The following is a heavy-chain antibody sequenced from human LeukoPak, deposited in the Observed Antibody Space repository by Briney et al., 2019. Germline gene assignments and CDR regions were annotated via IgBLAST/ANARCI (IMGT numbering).Heavy chain of an antibody. CDR1: GFTFSSYG. CDR3: ARGQWLVSWDGDIIY. D-gene: IGHD6-19*01. CDR2: IWYDGSNK. Sequence: PGGSLRLSCAASGFTFSSYGMHWVRQAPGKGLEWVAVIWYDGSNKYYADSVKGRFTISRDNSKNTLYLQMNSLRAEDTAVYYCARGQWLVSWDGDIIYWGQGTPVTVSS. V-gene: IGHV3-33*01. J-gene: IGHJ4*02.